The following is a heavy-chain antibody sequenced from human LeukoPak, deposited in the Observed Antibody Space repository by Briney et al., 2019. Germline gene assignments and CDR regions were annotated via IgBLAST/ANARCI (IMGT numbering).Heavy chain of an antibody. D-gene: IGHD2-2*02. Sequence: PSETLTLTCTVSGGCISSHYWSWIRQPPGKGLEWIRYNYYSGSTNYNPSLKSRVTISVDTSKNQFSLKLSSVTAADTAVYYCARAAYCSSTSCYTGWFDPWGQGTLVTVSS. CDR3: ARAAYCSSTSCYTGWFDP. CDR1: GGCISSHY. V-gene: IGHV4-59*11. J-gene: IGHJ5*02. CDR2: NYYSGST.